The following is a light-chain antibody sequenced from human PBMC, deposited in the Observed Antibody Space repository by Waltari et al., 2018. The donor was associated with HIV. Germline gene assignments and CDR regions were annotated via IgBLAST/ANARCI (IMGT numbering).Light chain of an antibody. CDR1: QSIGSS. J-gene: IGKJ1*01. Sequence: TCRASQSIGSSLHWYQQKPDQSPKLLIKYASQSFSGVPSRFSGSGSGTNFTLTINSLEAEDAATYYCHQSSSLPPWTFGQGTKVEIK. CDR3: HQSSSLPPWT. V-gene: IGKV6-21*01. CDR2: YAS.